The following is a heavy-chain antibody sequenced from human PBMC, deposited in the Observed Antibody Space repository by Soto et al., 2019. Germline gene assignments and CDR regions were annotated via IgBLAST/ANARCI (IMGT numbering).Heavy chain of an antibody. CDR3: ARPGAQGGWSKWYFDL. D-gene: IGHD6-19*01. Sequence: QLQLQESGPGLVKPSETLSLTCTVSGGSISSSSYYWGWMRQPPGKGLEWIGRIYYSGTTYYNPSIKSRVTRSVDTSKSEFSLSLRSVTAVDTAVYYCARPGAQGGWSKWYFDLWGRGTLVTVSS. J-gene: IGHJ2*01. CDR2: IYYSGTT. V-gene: IGHV4-39*01. CDR1: GGSISSSSYY.